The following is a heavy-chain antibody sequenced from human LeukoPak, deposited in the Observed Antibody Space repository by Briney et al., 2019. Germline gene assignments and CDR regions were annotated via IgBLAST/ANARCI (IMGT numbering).Heavy chain of an antibody. V-gene: IGHV3-15*07. J-gene: IGHJ4*02. CDR1: GFTFSSYS. CDR3: TTDLRQRIPFGY. Sequence: PGGSLRLSCAASGFTFSSYSMNWVRQAPGKGLEWVGRIKSKTDGGTTDYAAPVKGRFTISRDDSKNTLYLQMNSLKTEDTAMYYCTTDLRQRIPFGYWGQGTLVTVSS. CDR2: IKSKTDGGTT. D-gene: IGHD3-10*01.